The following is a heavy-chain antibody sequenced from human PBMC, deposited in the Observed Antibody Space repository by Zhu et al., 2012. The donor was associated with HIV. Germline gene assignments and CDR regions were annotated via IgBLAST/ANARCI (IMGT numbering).Heavy chain of an antibody. V-gene: IGHV4-38-2*01. D-gene: IGHD3-9*01. J-gene: IGHJ5*02. CDR2: INHSGTS. Sequence: QVQLQESGPGLVKPSETLSLTCAVSGYSLSRGYYWGWIRQPPGKGLEWIGSINHSGTSYYNPSLKSRIALSVDASKSQLSLKLRSVTAADTALYCCARQGYYDILNWFDPWGQGTLVTVSS. CDR3: ARQGYYDILNWFDP. CDR1: GYSLSRGYY.